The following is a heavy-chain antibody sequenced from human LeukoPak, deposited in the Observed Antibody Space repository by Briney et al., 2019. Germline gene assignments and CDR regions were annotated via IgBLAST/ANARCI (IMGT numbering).Heavy chain of an antibody. D-gene: IGHD3-16*02. V-gene: IGHV4-59*01. CDR1: GGSISSYY. CDR2: IYYSGST. CDR3: ARDRGEDYVWGSYRLFDY. Sequence: PSETLSLTCTVSGGSISSYYWSWIRQPPGKGLEWIGYIYYSGSTNYNPSLKSRVTISVDTSKNQFSLKLSSVTAADTAVYYCARDRGEDYVWGSYRLFDYWGRGTLVTVSS. J-gene: IGHJ4*02.